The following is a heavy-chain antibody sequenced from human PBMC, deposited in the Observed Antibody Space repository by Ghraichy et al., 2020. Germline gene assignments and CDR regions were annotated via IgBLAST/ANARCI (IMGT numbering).Heavy chain of an antibody. CDR3: ASIAARNYCYGMDV. CDR1: GFTFDDYA. V-gene: IGHV3-9*01. Sequence: GGSLRLSCAASGFTFDDYAMHWVRQAPGKGLEWVSGISWNSGSIGYADSVKGRFTISRDNAKNSLYLQMNSLRAEDTALYYCASIAARNYCYGMDVWGQGTTVTVSS. CDR2: ISWNSGSI. D-gene: IGHD6-6*01. J-gene: IGHJ6*02.